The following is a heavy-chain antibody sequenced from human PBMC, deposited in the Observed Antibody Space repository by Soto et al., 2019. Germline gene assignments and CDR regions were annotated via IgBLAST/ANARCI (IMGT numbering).Heavy chain of an antibody. V-gene: IGHV1-69*04. D-gene: IGHD3-10*01. CDR3: ARDPMVRGVNPYYFDY. CDR1: GGTFSIYT. CDR2: IIPILGIA. J-gene: IGHJ4*02. Sequence: SLKVSCKASGGTFSIYTISWVRQAPGQGLEWMGRIIPILGIANYAQKFQGRVTITADKSTSTAYMELSSLRSEDTAVYYCARDPMVRGVNPYYFDYWGQGTLVTVSS.